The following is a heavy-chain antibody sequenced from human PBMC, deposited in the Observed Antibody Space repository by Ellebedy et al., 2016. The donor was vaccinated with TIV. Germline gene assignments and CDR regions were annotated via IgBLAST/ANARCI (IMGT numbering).Heavy chain of an antibody. Sequence: ASVKVSXXASGGTFSIYALSWVRQTRGQGLELMGGFIPLFGTANYPPKFQGRVTITADESTSTAYMELSSLRSEDTAVYYCARWGATRITMVRGVISWGQGTLVTVSS. V-gene: IGHV1-69*13. D-gene: IGHD3-10*01. CDR1: GGTFSIYA. J-gene: IGHJ4*02. CDR3: ARWGATRITMVRGVIS. CDR2: FIPLFGTA.